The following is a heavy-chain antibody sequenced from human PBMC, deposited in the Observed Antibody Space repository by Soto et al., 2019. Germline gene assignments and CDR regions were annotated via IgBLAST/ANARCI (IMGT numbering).Heavy chain of an antibody. V-gene: IGHV4-34*01. D-gene: IGHD2-2*01. CDR3: ARVANVVVPAANYYYYYMDV. CDR2: INHSGST. CDR1: GGSFSGYY. J-gene: IGHJ6*03. Sequence: SETLSLTCAVYGGSFSGYYWSWIRQPPGKGLEWIGEINHSGSTNYNPSLKSRVTISVDTSKNQFSLKLSSVTAADTAVYYCARVANVVVPAANYYYYYMDVWGKGTTVTVSS.